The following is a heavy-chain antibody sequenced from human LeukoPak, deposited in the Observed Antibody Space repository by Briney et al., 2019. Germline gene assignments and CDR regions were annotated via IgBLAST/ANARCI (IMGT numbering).Heavy chain of an antibody. CDR1: GYTFTSYY. CDR3: ARGHTSGYNWTPFDY. Sequence: GASVKVSCKASGYTFTSYYMHWVRQAPGQGVEWMGIINPRIGSTSYAQKFQGRVTMTRDTSTSTVYMELSSLRSEDTAVYYCARGHTSGYNWTPFDYWGQGTLVTVSS. D-gene: IGHD3-22*01. J-gene: IGHJ4*02. V-gene: IGHV1-46*01. CDR2: INPRIGST.